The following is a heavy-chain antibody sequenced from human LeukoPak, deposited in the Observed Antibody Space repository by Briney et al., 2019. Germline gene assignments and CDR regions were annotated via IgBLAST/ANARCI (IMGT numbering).Heavy chain of an antibody. V-gene: IGHV4-59*08. CDR1: GGFINSYY. J-gene: IGHJ3*02. CDR3: ARRAADDAFDI. CDR2: IYYSGST. Sequence: SETLSLTCTFSGGFINSYYWSWIRQPPGKGLEWIGYIYYSGSTNYNPSLTSRVTISVDRIKNQFSLKLSSVTAADTAVYYCARRAADDAFDIWGQGTMVTVSS.